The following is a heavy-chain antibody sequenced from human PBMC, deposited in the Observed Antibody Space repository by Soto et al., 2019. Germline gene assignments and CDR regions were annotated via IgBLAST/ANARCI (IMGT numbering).Heavy chain of an antibody. Sequence: ASVKVSCKASGYTFTSYYMHWVRQAPGQGLEWMGIINPSGGSTSYAQKFQGRVTMTRDTSTSTVYMELSSLRSEDTAVYYCARRRITMVRGVERAIYYYYGMDVWGQGTTVTVSS. J-gene: IGHJ6*02. V-gene: IGHV1-46*01. CDR3: ARRRITMVRGVERAIYYYYGMDV. CDR2: INPSGGST. CDR1: GYTFTSYY. D-gene: IGHD3-10*01.